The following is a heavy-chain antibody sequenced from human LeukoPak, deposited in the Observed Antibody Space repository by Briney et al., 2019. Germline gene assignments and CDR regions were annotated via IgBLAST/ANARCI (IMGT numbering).Heavy chain of an antibody. Sequence: ASETLSLTCTLSGHSISSGHYHWGWIRQPPGKGLEWIASIYHSGTSYYNPSPKSRVTISVDTSKNQFSLRLTSVTAADTAVYYCASEYSNAPFFWSQGTLVTVSS. D-gene: IGHD6-13*01. V-gene: IGHV4-38-2*02. J-gene: IGHJ4*02. CDR3: ASEYSNAPFF. CDR2: IYHSGTS. CDR1: GHSISSGHY.